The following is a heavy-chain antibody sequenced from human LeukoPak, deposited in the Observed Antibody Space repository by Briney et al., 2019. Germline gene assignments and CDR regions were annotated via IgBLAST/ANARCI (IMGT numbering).Heavy chain of an antibody. D-gene: IGHD3-10*01. CDR3: ARDLSGDVDY. CDR2: ISGSGGST. J-gene: IGHJ4*02. CDR1: GFTFSSYA. Sequence: GGSLRLSCAASGFTFSSYAMSWVRQAPGKGLEWVSAISGSGGSTYYADSVKGRFTISRDNAKNSLYLQMNSLRAEDTAVYYCARDLSGDVDYWGQGTLVTVSS. V-gene: IGHV3-23*01.